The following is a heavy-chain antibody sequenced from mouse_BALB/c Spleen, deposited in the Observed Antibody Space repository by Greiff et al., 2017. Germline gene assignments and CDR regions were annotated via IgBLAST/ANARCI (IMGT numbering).Heavy chain of an antibody. CDR2: ISSGGSYT. V-gene: IGHV5-6*02. J-gene: IGHJ3*01. D-gene: IGHD2-4*01. Sequence: EVKLVESGGDLVKPGGSLKLSCAASGFTFSSYGMSWVRQTPDKRLEWVATISSGGSYTYYPDSVKGRFTISRDNAKNTLYLQMSSLKSEDTAMYYCARQGDDYDVGAYWGQGTLVTVSA. CDR3: ARQGDDYDVGAY. CDR1: GFTFSSYG.